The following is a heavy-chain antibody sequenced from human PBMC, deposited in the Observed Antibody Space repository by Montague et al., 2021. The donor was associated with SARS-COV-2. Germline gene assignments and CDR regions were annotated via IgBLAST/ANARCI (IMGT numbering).Heavy chain of an antibody. CDR2: ISSSSSSYI. CDR3: ARDPYYDILTGYYKD. J-gene: IGHJ4*02. D-gene: IGHD3-9*01. Sequence: SLRLSCAASGFTFSSYSMNWVRQAPGKGLEWVSSISSSSSSYIYYADSVKGRFTISRDNAKNSLYLQMNSLGAEDTAVYYCARDPYYDILTGYYKDWGQGTLVTVSS. V-gene: IGHV3-21*01. CDR1: GFTFSSYS.